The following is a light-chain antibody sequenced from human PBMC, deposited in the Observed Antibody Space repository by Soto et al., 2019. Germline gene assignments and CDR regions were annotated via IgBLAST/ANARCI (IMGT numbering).Light chain of an antibody. CDR2: GAS. CDR3: QQYGSSPYT. Sequence: EIVLTQSPGTLSASPGERATLSCRASQTVRSSSLAWYQQKPGQAPRLLTYGASGRATGIPDKFSGSGSGTDFTLTISRLEPEDFAVYYCQQYGSSPYTFGQGTKLEI. J-gene: IGKJ2*01. CDR1: QTVRSSS. V-gene: IGKV3-20*01.